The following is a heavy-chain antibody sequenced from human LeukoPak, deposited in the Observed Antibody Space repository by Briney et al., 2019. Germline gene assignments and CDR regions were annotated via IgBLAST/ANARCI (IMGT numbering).Heavy chain of an antibody. V-gene: IGHV3-23*01. Sequence: GGSLRLSCAVSGFTFSSYAMSWVRQAPGKGLEWVSAISGSGGSTYYADSVKGRFTISRDNSKNTLYLQMNSLRAEDTAAYYCAKYEINNVGGYWGQGTLVTVSS. CDR2: ISGSGGST. J-gene: IGHJ4*02. D-gene: IGHD3-9*01. CDR1: GFTFSSYA. CDR3: AKYEINNVGGY.